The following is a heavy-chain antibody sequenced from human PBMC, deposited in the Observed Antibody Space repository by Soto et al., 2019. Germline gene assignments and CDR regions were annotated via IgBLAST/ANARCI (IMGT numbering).Heavy chain of an antibody. CDR1: GYTFTSYG. V-gene: IGHV1-18*01. D-gene: IGHD3-3*01. J-gene: IGHJ3*02. CDR2: ISAYNGNT. CDR3: ARVTTGYDFWSGRSDAFDI. Sequence: QVQLVQSGAEVKKPGASVKVSCKASGYTFTSYGISWVRQAPGQGLEWMGWISAYNGNTNYAQKLQGRVTMTTDTSTSTAYMELRSLRSDDTAVYYCARVTTGYDFWSGRSDAFDIWGQGTMVTVSS.